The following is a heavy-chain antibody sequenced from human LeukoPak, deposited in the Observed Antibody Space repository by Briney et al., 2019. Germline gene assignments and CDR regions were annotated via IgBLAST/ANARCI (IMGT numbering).Heavy chain of an antibody. Sequence: PGGSLRLSCATSGFTFSSNWMSWVRHVPGRGLDWVANIKPDGSAQYYAASVKGRFTVSRDNAKNSVYLQMNSLRVEDTAVYYCARAKKNRWQNLGQGTLVTVSA. CDR1: GFTFSSNW. CDR2: IKPDGSAQ. J-gene: IGHJ4*01. CDR3: ARAKKNRWQN. D-gene: IGHD1-14*01. V-gene: IGHV3-7*01.